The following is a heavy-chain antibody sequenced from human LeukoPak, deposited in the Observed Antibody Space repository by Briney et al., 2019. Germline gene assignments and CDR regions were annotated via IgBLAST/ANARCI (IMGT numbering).Heavy chain of an antibody. Sequence: PGGSLRLSCAASGFTFSSYGMSWVRQAPGKGLEWVSAISGSGGSTYYADSVKGRFTISRDNAKNSLYLQMNSLRAEDTAVCYCARANDNYYYYYMDVWGKGTTVTIS. CDR1: GFTFSSYG. V-gene: IGHV3-23*01. CDR3: ARANDNYYYYYMDV. J-gene: IGHJ6*03. CDR2: ISGSGGST. D-gene: IGHD3-9*01.